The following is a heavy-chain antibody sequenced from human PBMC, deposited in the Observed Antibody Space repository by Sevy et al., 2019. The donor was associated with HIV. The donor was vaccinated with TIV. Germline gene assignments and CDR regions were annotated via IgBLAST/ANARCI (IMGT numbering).Heavy chain of an antibody. Sequence: LSLTCAASGFTFSSYAMSWVRQAPGKGLEWVTAISGSGGSTYYADSVKGRFTISRDNSKNTLYLQMNSLRAEDTAVYYCANGPAIAAAANRGAFDIWGQGTMVTVSS. V-gene: IGHV3-23*01. CDR1: GFTFSSYA. D-gene: IGHD6-13*01. J-gene: IGHJ3*02. CDR2: ISGSGGST. CDR3: ANGPAIAAAANRGAFDI.